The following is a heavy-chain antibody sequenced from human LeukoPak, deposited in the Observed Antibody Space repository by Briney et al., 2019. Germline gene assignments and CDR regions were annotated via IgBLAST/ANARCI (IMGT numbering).Heavy chain of an antibody. CDR1: GFTFSSYA. D-gene: IGHD2-15*01. V-gene: IGHV3-23*01. CDR3: ARDPEYCSGGSCYRYNWFDP. CDR2: ISSGGGST. Sequence: GGSLRLSCAASGFTFSSYAMSLVRQAPGKGLEWVSAISSGGGSTYYADSVKGRFTISRDNAKNSLYLQMNSLRAEDTALYYCARDPEYCSGGSCYRYNWFDPWGQGTLVTVSS. J-gene: IGHJ5*02.